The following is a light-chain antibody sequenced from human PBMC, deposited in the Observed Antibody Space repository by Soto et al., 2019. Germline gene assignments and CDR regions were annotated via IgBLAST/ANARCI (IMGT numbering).Light chain of an antibody. J-gene: IGKJ2*01. CDR1: QSVSSN. Sequence: EIVMTQSPATLSVSLGDRATLSCRASQSVSSNLAWYQQKPGQAPRLLIYGASTRDTGIPTRFSGSGSGTEFTLTISSLQSEDFAVYYCQQYNNWPPYTFGQGTKLEIK. CDR2: GAS. CDR3: QQYNNWPPYT. V-gene: IGKV3-15*01.